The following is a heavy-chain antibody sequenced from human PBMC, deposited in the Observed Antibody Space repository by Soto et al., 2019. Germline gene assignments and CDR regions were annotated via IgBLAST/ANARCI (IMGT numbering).Heavy chain of an antibody. J-gene: IGHJ3*02. CDR2: IIPIFGTA. D-gene: IGHD5-12*01. V-gene: IGHV1-69*13. CDR3: ARPRDGYNYGAFDI. CDR1: GGTFSSYA. Sequence: SVKVSCKASGGTFSSYAISWVRQAPGQGLEWMGGIIPIFGTANYAQKFQGRVTITADESTSTAYMELSSLRSEDTAVYYCARPRDGYNYGAFDIWGQGTMVTVSS.